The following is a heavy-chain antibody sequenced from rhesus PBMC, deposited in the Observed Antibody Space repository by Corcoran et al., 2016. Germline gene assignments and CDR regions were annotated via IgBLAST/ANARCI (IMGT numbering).Heavy chain of an antibody. V-gene: IGHV4-106*01. CDR2: IYGSGGST. Sequence: QVQLQESGPGLLKPSATLSLTSTVSVGSLSDTSYLPSTGPPPGKGLEVMGRIYGSGGSTNYNPSLKSRVTISRDTSKNQFSLKLSSVTAADTAVYYCARGVAAAGTGDYWGQGVLVTVSS. D-gene: IGHD6-25*01. CDR1: VGSLSDTSY. CDR3: ARGVAAAGTGDY. J-gene: IGHJ4*01.